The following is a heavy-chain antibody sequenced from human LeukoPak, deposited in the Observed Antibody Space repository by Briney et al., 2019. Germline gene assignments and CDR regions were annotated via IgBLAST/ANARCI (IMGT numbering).Heavy chain of an antibody. J-gene: IGHJ4*02. CDR2: ISGSGGST. V-gene: IGHV3-23*01. CDR1: GFTFSSYA. Sequence: PGGSLRLSCAACGFTFSSYAMSWLRQAPGKGLEWVSAISGSGGSTYYADSVKGRFTISRDNSKNTLYLQMNSLRAEETAVDYCARHRVKHIVVVSAAVEYWGRGTMVTVSS. CDR3: ARHRVKHIVVVSAAVEY. D-gene: IGHD2-21*01.